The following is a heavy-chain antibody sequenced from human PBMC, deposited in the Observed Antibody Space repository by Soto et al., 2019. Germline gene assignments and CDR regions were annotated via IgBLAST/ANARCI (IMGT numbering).Heavy chain of an antibody. D-gene: IGHD2-21*01. J-gene: IGHJ4*02. CDR1: GFTFSSYA. CDR3: AKGPLSGSHFA. V-gene: IGHV3-23*01. CDR2: ISGSGGST. Sequence: GGSLRLSCAASGFTFSSYAMSWVRQAPGKGLEWVSAISGSGGSTYYADSVKGRFTISRDNSKNTLYLQMNSLRAEDTAIYYCAKGPLSGSHFAWGQGTLVTVSS.